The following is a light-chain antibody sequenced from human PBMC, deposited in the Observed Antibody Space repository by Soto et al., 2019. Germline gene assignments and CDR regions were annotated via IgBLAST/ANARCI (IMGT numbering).Light chain of an antibody. CDR3: QQYDDRPRT. Sequence: EIVLTQSPGTLSLSPGGRATLSCRASQLVVTDYLHWYQQKPGQAPRLLIYGASTRAIGVPARFSGSGSGTEFTLTISSLQSEDFAVYYCQQYDDRPRTLGQGTKVDIK. CDR1: QLVVTD. CDR2: GAS. J-gene: IGKJ1*01. V-gene: IGKV3-15*01.